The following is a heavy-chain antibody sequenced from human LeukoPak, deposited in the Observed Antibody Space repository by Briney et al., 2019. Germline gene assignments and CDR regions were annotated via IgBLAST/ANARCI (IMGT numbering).Heavy chain of an antibody. V-gene: IGHV4-34*01. CDR2: INHSGST. Sequence: SETLSLTCAVYGGSFSGYYWSWIRQPPGKGLEWIGEINHSGSTNYNPSLKSRVTISVDTSKNQFSLKLSSVTAADTAVYYCARDYHYDSSGYYPPNDGDDAFDIWGQGTMVTVSS. CDR3: ARDYHYDSSGYYPPNDGDDAFDI. J-gene: IGHJ3*02. D-gene: IGHD3-22*01. CDR1: GGSFSGYY.